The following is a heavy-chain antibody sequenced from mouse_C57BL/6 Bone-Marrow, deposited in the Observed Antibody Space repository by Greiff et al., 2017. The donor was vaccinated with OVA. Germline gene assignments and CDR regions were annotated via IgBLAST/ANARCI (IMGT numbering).Heavy chain of an antibody. J-gene: IGHJ3*01. CDR1: GFTFTSYW. CDR2: IYPNSGST. V-gene: IGHV1-64*01. CDR3: ASDIFAY. Sequence: QVQLKQSGAELVKPGASVKLSCKASGFTFTSYWMHWVKQRPGQGLEWIGMIYPNSGSTNYTEKFKSKATLTVDKATSTAYMQLSSLTSEDSAVYYCASDIFAYWGQGTLVTVTA.